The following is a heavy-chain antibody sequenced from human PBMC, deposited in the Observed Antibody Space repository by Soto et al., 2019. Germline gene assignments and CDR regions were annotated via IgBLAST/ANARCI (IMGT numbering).Heavy chain of an antibody. CDR3: GVLSGLLQYYFVS. CDR2: AYYSGTT. CDR1: GASFGGSY. D-gene: IGHD3-3*01. Sequence: SETLSLTWAVAGASFGGSYWGWIRQPPGKGLEWVGYAYYSGTTVYNTSLKSRVSISVDTSKKYVSLRLNSLTAADTAVFYCGVLSGLLQYYFVSWGHGNLVTVS. J-gene: IGHJ4*01. V-gene: IGHV4-59*13.